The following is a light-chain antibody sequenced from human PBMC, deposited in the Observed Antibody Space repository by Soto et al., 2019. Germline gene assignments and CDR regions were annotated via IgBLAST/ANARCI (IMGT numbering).Light chain of an antibody. Sequence: DIQMTQSPSSLSASVGDSVTITCRASQAISDFLAWFQQKPGKVPKLLIYAASTLQSGVPSRFSGSGSGTDFTLTISSLQPEDVATYYCQKYNGAPFTFGPGTKVDIK. CDR3: QKYNGAPFT. V-gene: IGKV1-27*01. CDR1: QAISDF. J-gene: IGKJ3*01. CDR2: AAS.